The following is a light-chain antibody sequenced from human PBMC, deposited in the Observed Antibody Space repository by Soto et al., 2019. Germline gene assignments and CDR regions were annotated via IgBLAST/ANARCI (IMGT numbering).Light chain of an antibody. CDR1: QSISSW. J-gene: IGKJ2*01. Sequence: DIQMTQSPSTLSASVGDRVTITCWASQSISSWLAWYQQKPGKAPKLLIYDASSLESGVPSRFSGSGSGTEFTLSISSLQPDDFATYYCQQYNRYQGFPFGQGTKLEIK. V-gene: IGKV1-5*01. CDR3: QQYNRYQGFP. CDR2: DAS.